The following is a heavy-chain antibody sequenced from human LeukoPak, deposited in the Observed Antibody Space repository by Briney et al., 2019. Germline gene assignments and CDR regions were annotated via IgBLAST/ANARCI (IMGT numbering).Heavy chain of an antibody. J-gene: IGHJ4*02. CDR2: ISYDGSNK. V-gene: IGHV3-30*18. CDR1: GFTFSSYG. Sequence: PGGSLRLSCAASGFTFSSYGMHWVRQAPGKGLEWVAVISYDGSNKYYADSVKGRFTISRDNSKNTLYLQMNSLRAEDTAVYYCAKETYYYDSSGYYYIWRNGGYFDYWGQGTLVTVSS. CDR3: AKETYYYDSSGYYYIWRNGGYFDY. D-gene: IGHD3-22*01.